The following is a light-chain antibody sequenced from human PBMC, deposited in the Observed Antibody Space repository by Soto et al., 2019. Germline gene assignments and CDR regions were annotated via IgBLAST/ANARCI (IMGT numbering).Light chain of an antibody. CDR2: DVT. CDR1: TNDVGNYNY. CDR3: QSYDSNTVV. V-gene: IGLV2-11*01. Sequence: QSALTQPRSVSGSPGQSVTISCTGTTNDVGNYNYVSWYQQHPSKAPKLMIYDVTKRPSGVPDRFSGSKSGNTASLTISGLQAEDEADYYCQSYDSNTVVFGGGTKLTVL. J-gene: IGLJ2*01.